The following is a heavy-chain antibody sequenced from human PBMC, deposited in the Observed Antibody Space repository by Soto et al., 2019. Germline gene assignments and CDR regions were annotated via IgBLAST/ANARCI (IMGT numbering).Heavy chain of an antibody. Sequence: GGSLRLSCVASGFNLSHPWMTWVRQAAGKGREWVGRIKSKTDGGTADYAAPVKGRATISRDDSKNTVYLQMNSLKTEDTAVYYCTTGIYYDILTGYHNVDYWGQGALVTVSS. J-gene: IGHJ4*02. V-gene: IGHV3-15*01. CDR2: IKSKTDGGTA. CDR1: GFNLSHPW. CDR3: TTGIYYDILTGYHNVDY. D-gene: IGHD3-9*01.